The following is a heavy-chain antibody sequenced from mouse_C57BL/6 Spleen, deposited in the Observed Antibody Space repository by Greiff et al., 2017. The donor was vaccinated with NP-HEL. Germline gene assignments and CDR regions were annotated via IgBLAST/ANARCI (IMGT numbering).Heavy chain of an antibody. J-gene: IGHJ3*01. Sequence: EVKLVESGGGLVQPGGSMKLSCVASGFTFSNYWMNWVRQSPEKGLEWVAQIKLKSDNYATQYAESVKGRFTISRDDSKSSVYLQMNNLRAEDTGIYYCTDITAVEAYWGQGTLVTVSA. CDR3: TDITAVEAY. V-gene: IGHV6-3*01. D-gene: IGHD1-1*01. CDR2: IKLKSDNYAT. CDR1: GFTFSNYW.